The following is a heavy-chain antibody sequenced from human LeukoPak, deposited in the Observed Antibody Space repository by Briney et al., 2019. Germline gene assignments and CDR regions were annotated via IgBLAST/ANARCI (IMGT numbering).Heavy chain of an antibody. CDR1: GFTFSSYG. J-gene: IGHJ4*02. D-gene: IGHD1-1*01. Sequence: LAGGSLRLSCAASGFTFSSYGMHWVRQAPGKGLEWVAFIRYDGSNKYYAGSVKGRFTISRDNSKNTLYLQMNSLRAEDTAVYYCAKDLSWNDGGFDYWGQGTLVTVSS. CDR2: IRYDGSNK. CDR3: AKDLSWNDGGFDY. V-gene: IGHV3-30*02.